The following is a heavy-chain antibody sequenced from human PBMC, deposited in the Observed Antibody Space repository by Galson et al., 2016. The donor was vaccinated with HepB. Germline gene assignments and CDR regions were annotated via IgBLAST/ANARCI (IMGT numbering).Heavy chain of an antibody. D-gene: IGHD4/OR15-4a*01. Sequence: SLRLSCAASGFTLSDYYMNWIRQAPGKGLEWVSYIGSSGSPIDYADSVKGRFTISWDNAKNSLYLHMNGLIAEDTAVYYCARGSNYLNFYYYCMDVWGQGTTITVTS. CDR1: GFTLSDYY. J-gene: IGHJ6*02. V-gene: IGHV3-11*01. CDR2: IGSSGSPI. CDR3: ARGSNYLNFYYYCMDV.